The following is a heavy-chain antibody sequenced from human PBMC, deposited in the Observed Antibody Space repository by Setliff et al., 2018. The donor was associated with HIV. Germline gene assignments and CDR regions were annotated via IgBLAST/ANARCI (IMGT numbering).Heavy chain of an antibody. CDR2: IKQDESEK. CDR3: ARERGYYDSSGNHYFDS. CDR1: EFTFSSYA. D-gene: IGHD3-22*01. J-gene: IGHJ4*02. Sequence: PGGSLRLSCAASEFTFSSYAMHWVRQAPGKGLEWVANIKQDESEKFYVDSVKGRFTISRDNAKNSLHLQMNSLSAEDTAVYYCARERGYYDSSGNHYFDSWGQGTLVTVSS. V-gene: IGHV3-7*03.